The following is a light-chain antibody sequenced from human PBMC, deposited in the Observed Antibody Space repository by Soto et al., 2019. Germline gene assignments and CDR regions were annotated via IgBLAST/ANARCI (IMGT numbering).Light chain of an antibody. CDR2: DAS. CDR1: QSVSTY. V-gene: IGKV3D-11*02. J-gene: IGKJ5*01. CDR3: QQRRSWQVT. Sequence: EIVLTQSPRTLSLSPGERATLSCRASQSVSTYLAWYQQKPGQAPRLLIYDASSRATGVPARFSGSGSGTNFTLTISSLEPEDFAVYYCQQRRSWQVTFGQGTRLEIK.